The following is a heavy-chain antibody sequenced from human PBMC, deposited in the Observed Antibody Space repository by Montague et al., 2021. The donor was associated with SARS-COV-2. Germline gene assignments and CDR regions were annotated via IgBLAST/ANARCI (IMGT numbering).Heavy chain of an antibody. CDR1: GGSISSNY. V-gene: IGHV4-59*01. CDR3: AREISGPDYFDY. Sequence: SETLSLTCTVSGGSISSNYWNWIRQPPGRGLEWIGYIYYSGSTNYNPSLESRVTISADTSKNHFSLKLRSVTAADTAVYYSAREISGPDYFDYWGQGTLVTVSS. D-gene: IGHD3-10*01. J-gene: IGHJ4*02. CDR2: IYYSGST.